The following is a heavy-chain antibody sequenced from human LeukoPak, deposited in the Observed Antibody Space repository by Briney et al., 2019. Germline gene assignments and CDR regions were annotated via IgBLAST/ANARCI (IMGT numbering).Heavy chain of an antibody. D-gene: IGHD3-10*01. Sequence: PSETLTHICTVSGGSISGYYWSWIRQPPGKGLEWIGFIYYSGSTKYNPSLKSRVTISVDTSKNQFSLKLTSVTAADTAVYYCARYGSGSYSDCHCQHWGRGTLVTVSS. J-gene: IGHJ1*01. CDR1: GGSISGYY. CDR3: ARYGSGSYSDCHCQH. V-gene: IGHV4-59*08. CDR2: IYYSGST.